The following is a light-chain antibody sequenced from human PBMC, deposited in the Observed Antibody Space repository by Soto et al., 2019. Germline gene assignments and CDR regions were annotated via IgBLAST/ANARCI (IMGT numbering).Light chain of an antibody. CDR1: QSVSSN. J-gene: IGKJ1*01. CDR3: QEYNTWPWT. V-gene: IGKV3-15*01. CDR2: GAS. Sequence: ERVMRQSTNTLSVSPGERATLSCRASQSVSSNLAWYQQKPGQAPRLLIYGASTRATGIPARFTGSGSGTEFILTITSLQSEDSAVYYCQEYNTWPWTFGQGTKVDIK.